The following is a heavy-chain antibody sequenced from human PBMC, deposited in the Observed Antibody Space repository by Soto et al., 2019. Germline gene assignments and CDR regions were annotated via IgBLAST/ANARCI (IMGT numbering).Heavy chain of an antibody. Sequence: GGSLRLSCAASGFTFSSYGIHWVRQAPGKGLEWVAVISYDGSNKYYADSVKGRFTISRDNSKNTLYLQMNSLRAEDTAVYYCAKNHYYDSTREVDPRGQGTLVTVS. CDR1: GFTFSSYG. J-gene: IGHJ5*02. V-gene: IGHV3-30*18. D-gene: IGHD3-22*01. CDR2: ISYDGSNK. CDR3: AKNHYYDSTREVDP.